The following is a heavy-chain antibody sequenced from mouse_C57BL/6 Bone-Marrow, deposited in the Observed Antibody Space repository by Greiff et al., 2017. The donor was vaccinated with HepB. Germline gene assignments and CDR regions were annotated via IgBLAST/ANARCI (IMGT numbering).Heavy chain of an antibody. Sequence: VQLQQSGAELARPGASVKLSCKASGYTFTSYGISWVKQRPEQGLEWIGWIDPENGDTEYASKFQGKATITADTSSNTAYLQLSSLTSEDTAVYYCTTGLYGSSPWYFDVWGTGTTVTVSS. J-gene: IGHJ1*03. D-gene: IGHD1-1*01. CDR3: TTGLYGSSPWYFDV. CDR2: IDPENGDT. CDR1: GYTFTSYG. V-gene: IGHV14-4*01.